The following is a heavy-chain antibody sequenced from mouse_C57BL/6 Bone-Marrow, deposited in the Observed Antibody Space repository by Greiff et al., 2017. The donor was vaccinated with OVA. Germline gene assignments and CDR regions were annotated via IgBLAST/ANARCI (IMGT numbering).Heavy chain of an antibody. V-gene: IGHV1-18*01. Sequence: EVKLLESGPELVKPGASVKIPCKASGYTFTDYNMAWVKQSHGKSLEWIGDINPNNGGTIYNQKFKGKATLTVDKSSSTAYMELRSLTSEDTAVYYCARGGHYDYDEGAWFAYWGQGTLVTVSA. CDR3: ARGGHYDYDEGAWFAY. CDR2: INPNNGGT. J-gene: IGHJ3*01. CDR1: GYTFTDYN. D-gene: IGHD2-4*01.